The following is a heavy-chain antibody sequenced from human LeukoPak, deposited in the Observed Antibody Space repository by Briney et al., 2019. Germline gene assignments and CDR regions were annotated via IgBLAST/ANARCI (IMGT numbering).Heavy chain of an antibody. CDR2: ISSASNYI. Sequence: GGSLRLSCAVSGFTFSSYYMNWVRQAPGKGLEWVSSISSASNYIYYAHSVQGRFTISRDNAKKSLYLQMNNLRAEDTAIYYCARDLHYYDRSGYLWFDPWGQGTLVTVSS. V-gene: IGHV3-21*01. CDR3: ARDLHYYDRSGYLWFDP. J-gene: IGHJ5*02. CDR1: GFTFSSYY. D-gene: IGHD3-22*01.